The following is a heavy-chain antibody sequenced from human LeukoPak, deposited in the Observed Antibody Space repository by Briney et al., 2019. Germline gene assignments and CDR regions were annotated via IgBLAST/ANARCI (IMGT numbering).Heavy chain of an antibody. CDR1: GYTFTGYY. V-gene: IGHV1-2*02. CDR2: INPNSGGT. J-gene: IGHJ6*03. CDR3: ARSGRPIYYYYMDV. Sequence: ASVKVSCKASGYTFTGYYMHWVRQAPGQGLEWMGWINPNSGGTNYAQKLQGRLTMTTDTSTSTAYMELRSLRSDDTAVYCCARSGRPIYYYYMDVWGIGTMVTVSS.